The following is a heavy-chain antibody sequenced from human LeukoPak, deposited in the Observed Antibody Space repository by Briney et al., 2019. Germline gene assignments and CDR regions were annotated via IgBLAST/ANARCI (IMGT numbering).Heavy chain of an antibody. CDR2: ISSSGSTI. CDR1: GFTFSSYE. J-gene: IGHJ5*02. D-gene: IGHD3-10*01. V-gene: IGHV3-48*03. Sequence: GGSLRLSCAASGFTFSSYEMNWVRQAPGKGLEWVSYISSSGSTIYYADSVKGRFTISRDNAKNSLYLQMNSLRAEDTAVYYCASLSGLWFGELLDGMFDPWSQGTLVTVSS. CDR3: ASLSGLWFGELLDGMFDP.